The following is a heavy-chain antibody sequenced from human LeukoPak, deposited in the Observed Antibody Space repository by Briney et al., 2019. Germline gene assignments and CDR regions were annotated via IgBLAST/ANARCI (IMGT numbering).Heavy chain of an antibody. J-gene: IGHJ6*02. V-gene: IGHV4-30-4*01. CDR2: IYYIGST. CDR3: ARDSTMPRGYYYGMDV. CDR1: GGSISSGDYY. Sequence: SETLSLTCTVSGGSISSGDYYWSWIRQPPGKGLEWIGYIYYIGSTYYNPSLKSRVTISVDTSRNQFSLKLSSVTAADTAVYYCARDSTMPRGYYYGMDVWGQGTTVTVSS. D-gene: IGHD2-2*01.